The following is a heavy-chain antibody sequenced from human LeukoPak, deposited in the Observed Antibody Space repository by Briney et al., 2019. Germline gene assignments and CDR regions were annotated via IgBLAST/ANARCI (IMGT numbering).Heavy chain of an antibody. V-gene: IGHV3-30*02. CDR1: GFSFSRYG. J-gene: IGHJ4*02. Sequence: GGSLRLSCAASGFSFSRYGLHWARQAPGKGLEWMAFIRDNGSTRYYADSVKGRFTVSRDNSKNTLYLQMDSLRTEDTAVYFCAKVPHSWGLFDSWGQGTLVTVSS. CDR2: IRDNGSTR. CDR3: AKVPHSWGLFDS. D-gene: IGHD3-16*01.